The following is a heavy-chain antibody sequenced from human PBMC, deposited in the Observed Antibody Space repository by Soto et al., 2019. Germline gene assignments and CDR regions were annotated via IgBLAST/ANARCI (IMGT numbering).Heavy chain of an antibody. CDR1: GFTFSSYG. D-gene: IGHD2-2*01. V-gene: IGHV3-30*18. Sequence: GGSLRLSCAASGFTFSSYGMHWVRQAPGKGLEWVAVISYDGSNKYYADSVKGRFTISRDNSKNTLYLQMNSLRAEDTAVYYWAKGREKVPAAEYMDVWGKGTTVTVSS. CDR3: AKGREKVPAAEYMDV. CDR2: ISYDGSNK. J-gene: IGHJ6*03.